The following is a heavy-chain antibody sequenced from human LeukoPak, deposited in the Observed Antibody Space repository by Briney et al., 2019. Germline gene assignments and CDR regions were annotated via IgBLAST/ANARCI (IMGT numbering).Heavy chain of an antibody. Sequence: PGGSLRLSCAASGFTFSSYSMNWVRQAPGKGLEWVSSISSSSSYIYYADSVKGRFTISRDNAKNSLYLQMNSLRAEDTAVYYCARDLEGYSSSFDYWGQGTLVTVSP. CDR2: ISSSSSYI. CDR1: GFTFSSYS. V-gene: IGHV3-21*01. J-gene: IGHJ4*02. CDR3: ARDLEGYSSSFDY. D-gene: IGHD6-13*01.